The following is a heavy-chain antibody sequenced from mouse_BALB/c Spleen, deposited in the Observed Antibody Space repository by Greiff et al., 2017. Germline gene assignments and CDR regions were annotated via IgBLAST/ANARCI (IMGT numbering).Heavy chain of an antibody. J-gene: IGHJ4*01. CDR1: GYSFTGYF. V-gene: IGHV1-37*01. Sequence: VQLQQSGPELVKPGASVKISCKASGYSFTGYFMNWVKQSHGKSLEWIGRINPYNGDTFYNQKFKGKATLTVDKSSSTAHMELLSLTSEDSAVYYCGSERAYYDYDNYAMDYWGQGTSVTVSS. CDR3: GSERAYYDYDNYAMDY. CDR2: INPYNGDT. D-gene: IGHD2-4*01.